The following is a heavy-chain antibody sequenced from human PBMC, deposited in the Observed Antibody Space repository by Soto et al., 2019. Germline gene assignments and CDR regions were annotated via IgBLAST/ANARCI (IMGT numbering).Heavy chain of an antibody. CDR3: ARLTGYSYGSRYYYYYYGMDV. V-gene: IGHV4-34*01. D-gene: IGHD5-18*01. CDR1: GGSFSGYY. CDR2: INHSGST. Sequence: QVQLQQWGAGLLKPSETLSLTCAVYGGSFSGYYWSWIRQPPGKGLEWIGEINHSGSTNYNPSLKSRVTISVDTSKNQFPLKLSSVTAADTAVYYCARLTGYSYGSRYYYYYYGMDVWGQGTTVTVSS. J-gene: IGHJ6*02.